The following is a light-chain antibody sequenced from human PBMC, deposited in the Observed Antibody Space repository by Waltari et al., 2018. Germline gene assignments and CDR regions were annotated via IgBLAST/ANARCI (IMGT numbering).Light chain of an antibody. CDR2: ENT. V-gene: IGLV1-51*02. CDR3: GTWDSSLSGAV. CDR1: SSNIGNNY. Sequence: QSVLTQPPSASAAPGQRVPISCSGGSSNIGNNYVSWYRPFPGTAPKLLIYENTERPSGIPGRFSGSKSGTSATLDITGLQAGDEADYYCGTWDSSLSGAVFGGGTHLTVL. J-gene: IGLJ7*01.